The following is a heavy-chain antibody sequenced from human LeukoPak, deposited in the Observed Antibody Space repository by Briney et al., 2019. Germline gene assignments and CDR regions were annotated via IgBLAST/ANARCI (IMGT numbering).Heavy chain of an antibody. CDR3: ARDGGITIFGVVIPSLDY. CDR2: ISSSSSYI. D-gene: IGHD3-3*01. CDR1: GFTFSSYS. Sequence: GGSLRLSCAASGFTFSSYSMNWVRQAPGKGLEWVSSISSSSSYIYYADSVKGRFTISRDNAKNSLYLQMNSLRAEDAAVYYCARDGGITIFGVVIPSLDYWGQGTLVTVSS. J-gene: IGHJ4*02. V-gene: IGHV3-21*01.